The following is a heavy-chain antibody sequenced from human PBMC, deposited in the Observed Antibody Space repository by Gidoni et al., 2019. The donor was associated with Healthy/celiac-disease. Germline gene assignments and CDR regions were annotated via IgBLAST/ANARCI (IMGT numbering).Heavy chain of an antibody. CDR1: GVTFSSYW. V-gene: IGHV3-7*01. Sequence: EVQLVESGGGLVQPGGSLRLSCAASGVTFSSYWMSWVRQAPGKGLEWVANIKQDGSEKYYVDSVKGRFTISRDNAKNSLYLQMNSLRAEDTAVYYCARESYYDILTGYPDYWGQGTLVTVSS. D-gene: IGHD3-9*01. CDR3: ARESYYDILTGYPDY. J-gene: IGHJ4*02. CDR2: IKQDGSEK.